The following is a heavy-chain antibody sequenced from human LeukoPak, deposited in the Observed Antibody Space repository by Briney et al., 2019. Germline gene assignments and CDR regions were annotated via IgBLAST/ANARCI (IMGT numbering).Heavy chain of an antibody. V-gene: IGHV3-30-3*01. J-gene: IGHJ4*02. D-gene: IGHD3-10*01. CDR3: ARALGAMVRGVMDDY. Sequence: PGGSLRLSCAASGFTSSSYAMHWVRQAPGKGLEWVAVISYDGSNKYYADSVKGRFTISRDNSKNTLYLQMNSLRGEDTAVYYCARALGAMVRGVMDDYWGQGTLVTVSS. CDR2: ISYDGSNK. CDR1: GFTSSSYA.